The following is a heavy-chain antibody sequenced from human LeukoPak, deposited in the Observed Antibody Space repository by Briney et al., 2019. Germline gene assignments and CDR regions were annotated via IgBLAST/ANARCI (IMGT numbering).Heavy chain of an antibody. CDR1: GFTFSSYA. J-gene: IGHJ4*02. D-gene: IGHD2-2*01. CDR2: ISYDGSNK. V-gene: IGHV3-30-3*01. CDR3: AKDPPIRPVVVPAEGNY. Sequence: GGSLRLSCAASGFTFSSYAMHWVRQAPGKGLEWVAVISYDGSNKYYADSVKGRFTISRDNSKNTLYLQMNSLRAEDTAVYYCAKDPPIRPVVVPAEGNYWGQGTLVTVSS.